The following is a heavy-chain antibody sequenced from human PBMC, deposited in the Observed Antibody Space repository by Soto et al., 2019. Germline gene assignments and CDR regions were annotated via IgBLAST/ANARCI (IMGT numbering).Heavy chain of an antibody. V-gene: IGHV1-69*13. D-gene: IGHD3-22*01. Sequence: SVKVSCKASGGTFSSYAISWVRQAPGQGLEWMGGIIPIFGTANYAQKFQGRVTITADESTSTAYMELSSLRSEDTAVYYCAREYYYDSSGYYGPSYYYYYGMDVWGQGTTVTVSS. CDR2: IIPIFGTA. CDR1: GGTFSSYA. CDR3: AREYYYDSSGYYGPSYYYYYGMDV. J-gene: IGHJ6*02.